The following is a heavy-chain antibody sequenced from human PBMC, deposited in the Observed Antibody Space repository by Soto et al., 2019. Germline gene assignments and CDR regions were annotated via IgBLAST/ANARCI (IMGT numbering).Heavy chain of an antibody. CDR2: IYYSGST. Sequence: SETLSLTCTVSGGSISSYYWSWIRQPPGKGLEWIGYIYYSGSTNYNPSLKSRVTISVDTSKNQFSLKLSSVTAADTAVYYCARVRGSNYKTYFDDWGQGTLVTVSS. D-gene: IGHD4-4*01. CDR1: GGSISSYY. J-gene: IGHJ4*02. V-gene: IGHV4-59*01. CDR3: ARVRGSNYKTYFDD.